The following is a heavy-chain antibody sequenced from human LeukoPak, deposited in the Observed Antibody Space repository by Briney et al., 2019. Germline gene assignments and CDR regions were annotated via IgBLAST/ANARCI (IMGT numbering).Heavy chain of an antibody. CDR3: ARERRGAGY. CDR2: IYYSGST. CDR1: GGSISSSSYY. V-gene: IGHV4-39*07. D-gene: IGHD6-25*01. Sequence: SETLSLTCTVSGGSISSSSYYWGWIRQPPGKGLEWIGSIYYSGSTYYNPSLKSRVTISVDTSKNQFSLKLSSVTAADTAVYYCARERRGAGYWGQGTLVTVSS. J-gene: IGHJ4*02.